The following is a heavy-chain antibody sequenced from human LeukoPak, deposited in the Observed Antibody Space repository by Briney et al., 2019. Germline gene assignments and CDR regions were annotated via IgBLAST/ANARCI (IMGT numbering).Heavy chain of an antibody. CDR1: GGSISSYY. CDR3: ARDRCSGGSCYIQFDY. J-gene: IGHJ4*02. Sequence: SETLSLTCTVSGGSISSYYWSWIRQPAGKGLEWIGRIYTSGSTNYNPSLKSRVTMSVDTSKNQFSLKLSSVTAADTAVYYCARDRCSGGSCYIQFDYWGQGTLVTVSS. D-gene: IGHD2-15*01. V-gene: IGHV4-4*07. CDR2: IYTSGST.